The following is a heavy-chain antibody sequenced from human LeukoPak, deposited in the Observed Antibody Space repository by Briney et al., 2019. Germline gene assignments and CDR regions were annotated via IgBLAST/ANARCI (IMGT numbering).Heavy chain of an antibody. Sequence: SQTLSLTCTVSGGSFSRGGYYWHWIRQHPGLCLEWIGSSDYSGSTYYNPSLKSRVTISVDTSKNQFSLKLSSVTAADTAVYYCARAPQRTFWDIVATFSIYWFDPWGQGTLVTVSS. CDR1: GGSFSRGGYY. J-gene: IGHJ5*02. CDR2: SDYSGST. V-gene: IGHV4-31*03. D-gene: IGHD5-12*01. CDR3: ARAPQRTFWDIVATFSIYWFDP.